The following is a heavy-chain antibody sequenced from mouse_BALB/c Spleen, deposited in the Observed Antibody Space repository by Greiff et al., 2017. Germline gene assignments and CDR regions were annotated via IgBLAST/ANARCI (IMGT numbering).Heavy chain of an antibody. CDR1: GYTFTSYV. J-gene: IGHJ3*01. CDR3: ARSSQFSLFAY. Sequence: VQLKESGPELVKPGASVKMSCKASGYTFTSYVMHWVKQKPGQGLEWIGYINPYNDGTKYNEKFKGKATLTSDKSSSTAYMELSSLTSEDSAVYYCARSSQFSLFAYWGQGTLVTVSA. V-gene: IGHV1-14*01. CDR2: INPYNDGT.